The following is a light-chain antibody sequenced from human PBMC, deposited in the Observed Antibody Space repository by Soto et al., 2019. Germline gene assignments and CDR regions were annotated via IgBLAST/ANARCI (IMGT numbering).Light chain of an antibody. J-gene: IGKJ5*01. V-gene: IGKV3-15*01. CDR3: QQYNNWPPPIT. CDR1: QSVSSN. Sequence: EIVLTQSPGTLSLSPVERATLSCRASQSVSSNLAWYQQKPGQAPRLLIYGASTRATGIPARFSGSGSGTEFTLTISSLQSEDFAVYYCQQYNNWPPPITFGQGTRLEIK. CDR2: GAS.